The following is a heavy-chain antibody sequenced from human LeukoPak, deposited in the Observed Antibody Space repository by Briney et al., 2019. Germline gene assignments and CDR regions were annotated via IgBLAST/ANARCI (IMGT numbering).Heavy chain of an antibody. CDR3: ARHYDLWSAYSY. V-gene: IGHV4-4*02. D-gene: IGHD3-3*01. CDR1: GGSIKNDYW. Sequence: SSETLSLTCTVYGGSIKNDYWWTWVRQSPGKGLEWIGEIYYTGSANYNLSLGSRVTISRDTSKSQFSLMLRSVTAADTAVYYCARHYDLWSAYSYWGQGLLVTVSS. J-gene: IGHJ4*02. CDR2: IYYTGSA.